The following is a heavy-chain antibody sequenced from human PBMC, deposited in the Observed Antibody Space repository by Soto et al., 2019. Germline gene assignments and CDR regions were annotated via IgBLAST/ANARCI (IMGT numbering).Heavy chain of an antibody. D-gene: IGHD6-13*01. CDR1: GFTFSNCA. J-gene: IGHJ5*02. CDR2: ITASGDTT. CDR3: AKDPLKYSSSWYLEWWFDP. Sequence: EVQLLEAGGGLVQPGGSLRLSCAASGFTFSNCAIRWVRQAPGKGLEWVSSITASGDTTYYADSVKGRFTISRDNSKNTAYLQMNSLRVEYTAVYYCAKDPLKYSSSWYLEWWFDPWGQGTLVTVSS. V-gene: IGHV3-23*01.